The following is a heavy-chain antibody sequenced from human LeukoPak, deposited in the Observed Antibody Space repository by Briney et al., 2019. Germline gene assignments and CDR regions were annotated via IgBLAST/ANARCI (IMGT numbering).Heavy chain of an antibody. V-gene: IGHV3-21*01. D-gene: IGHD2-8*01. Sequence: GGSLRLSCAASGFTFSSYSMNWVRQAPGKGLEWVSSISSSSSYIYYADSVKGRFTISRDNAKNSLYLQMNSLRAEDTAVYYCARAHCTNGVCYKYFQHWGQGTLVTVSS. J-gene: IGHJ1*01. CDR1: GFTFSSYS. CDR2: ISSSSSYI. CDR3: ARAHCTNGVCYKYFQH.